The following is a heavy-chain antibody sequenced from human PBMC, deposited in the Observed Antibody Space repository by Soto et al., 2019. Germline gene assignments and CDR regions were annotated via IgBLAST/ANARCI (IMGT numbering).Heavy chain of an antibody. CDR3: ARGRSWFGELLSPSV. J-gene: IGHJ4*02. D-gene: IGHD3-10*01. CDR2: IKQDGSKK. Sequence: GGSLRLSCAASGFTFSTYWMSWVRQAPGKGLEWVANIKQDGSKKHYVDAVRGRFTISRDDSKNSLYLQMNSLKTEDTAVYYCARGRSWFGELLSPSVWGQGTLVTVS. V-gene: IGHV3-7*03. CDR1: GFTFSTYW.